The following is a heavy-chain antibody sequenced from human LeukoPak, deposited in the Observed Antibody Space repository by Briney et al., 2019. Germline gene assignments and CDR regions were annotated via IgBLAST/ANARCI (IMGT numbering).Heavy chain of an antibody. J-gene: IGHJ4*02. V-gene: IGHV4-59*08. CDR2: IYYSGST. CDR3: ARHMGLGYSYGYPYFDY. CDR1: GGSISSYY. D-gene: IGHD5-18*01. Sequence: PSETLSLTCTVSGGSISSYYWSWIRQPPGKGLEWIGYIYYSGSTNYNPSLKSRVTISVDTSKNQFSLKLSSVTAADTAVYYCARHMGLGYSYGYPYFDYWGQGTLVTASS.